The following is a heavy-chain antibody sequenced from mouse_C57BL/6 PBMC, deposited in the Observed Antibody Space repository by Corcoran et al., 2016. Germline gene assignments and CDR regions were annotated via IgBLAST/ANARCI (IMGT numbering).Heavy chain of an antibody. CDR2: INPNNGGT. CDR1: GYTFTDYY. J-gene: IGHJ2*01. Sequence: EVQLQQSGPELVKPGASVKISCKASGYTFTDYYMNWVKQSHGKSLEWIGDINPNNGGTSYNQKFKGKATLTVDKSSSTAYMELRSLTSEDSAVYYCARVYYSNYVGYFDYWGQGTTLTVSS. D-gene: IGHD2-5*01. V-gene: IGHV1-26*01. CDR3: ARVYYSNYVGYFDY.